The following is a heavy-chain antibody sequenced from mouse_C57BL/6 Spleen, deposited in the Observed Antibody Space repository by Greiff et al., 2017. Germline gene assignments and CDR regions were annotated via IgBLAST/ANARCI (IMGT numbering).Heavy chain of an antibody. CDR1: GYTFTSYW. D-gene: IGHD1-1*01. CDR3: ASDYGTPYFDV. J-gene: IGHJ1*03. V-gene: IGHV1-64*01. Sequence: QVQLQQPGAELVKPGASVKLSCKASGYTFTSYWMHWVKQRPGQGLEWIGMIHPNSGSTNYNEKFQSKATLTVDKSSSPAYMQLSSLTAEDSAVYYCASDYGTPYFDVWGTGTTVTVSS. CDR2: IHPNSGST.